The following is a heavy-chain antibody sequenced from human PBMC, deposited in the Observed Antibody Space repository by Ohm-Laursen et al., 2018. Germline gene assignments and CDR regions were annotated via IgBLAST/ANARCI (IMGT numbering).Heavy chain of an antibody. CDR1: GGSVSSAGFY. V-gene: IGHV4-31*03. CDR2: IDYSGNT. Sequence: TLSLTYIVSGGSVSSAGFYWSWIRQHPGKGLEWIGYIDYSGNTYYNPSLKSRVIISVDTSKSQFSLKLSSVTAADTAVYYCARGFSGWWGRIDYWGQGILVTVSS. D-gene: IGHD6-19*01. CDR3: ARGFSGWWGRIDY. J-gene: IGHJ4*02.